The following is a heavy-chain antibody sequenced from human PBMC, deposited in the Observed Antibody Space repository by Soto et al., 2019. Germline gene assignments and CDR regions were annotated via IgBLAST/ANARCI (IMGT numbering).Heavy chain of an antibody. CDR2: IYSGGST. J-gene: IGHJ3*02. CDR3: ARARPYDSSGYYYGAFDI. D-gene: IGHD3-22*01. Sequence: GGSLRLSCAASGFTVSSNYMSWVRQAPGKGLEWVSVIYSGGSTYYADSVKGRFTISRDNSKNTLYLQMNSLRAEDTAVYYCARARPYDSSGYYYGAFDIWGQGTMVTVTS. V-gene: IGHV3-53*01. CDR1: GFTVSSNY.